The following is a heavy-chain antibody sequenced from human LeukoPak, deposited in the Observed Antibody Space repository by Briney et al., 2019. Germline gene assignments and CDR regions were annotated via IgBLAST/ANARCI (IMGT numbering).Heavy chain of an antibody. CDR3: ARAISDYDASDI. Sequence: GGSLRLPCAASGFTFSSYSMNWVRQAPGKGLEWVSSISSSSNFVYYADSVKGRFTISRDNAKNSLYLQMNSLRAEDTAVYYCARAISDYDASDIWGQGTMVTVSS. V-gene: IGHV3-21*01. CDR2: ISSSSNFV. CDR1: GFTFSSYS. J-gene: IGHJ3*02. D-gene: IGHD4-17*01.